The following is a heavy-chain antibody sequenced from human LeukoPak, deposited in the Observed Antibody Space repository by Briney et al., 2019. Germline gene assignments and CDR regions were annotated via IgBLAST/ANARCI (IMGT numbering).Heavy chain of an antibody. CDR2: IHYSGST. CDR3: ARQVYSSSWSYYFDY. V-gene: IGHV4-59*01. J-gene: IGHJ4*02. D-gene: IGHD6-13*01. Sequence: SSETLSLTCAVSGGSISSYYWSWIRQPPGRGLEWIGSIHYSGSTSYNSSLKSRVTISVDPSKNQFSLKLSSVTPADTAVYYCARQVYSSSWSYYFDYWGQGILVTVSS. CDR1: GGSISSYY.